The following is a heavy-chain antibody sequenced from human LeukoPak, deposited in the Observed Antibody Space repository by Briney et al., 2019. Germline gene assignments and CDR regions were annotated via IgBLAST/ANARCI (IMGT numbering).Heavy chain of an antibody. J-gene: IGHJ3*02. D-gene: IGHD3-22*01. V-gene: IGHV3-21*01. CDR3: ARVVGGYYADAFDI. Sequence: GGSLRLSRAASGFTFRSYSMNWVRQAPGKGLEGVASISSSSNIYYAVSVKGRFTISRDNAKNSLYLQMNSLRAEDTAVYYWARVVGGYYADAFDIWGQGTMVTVSS. CDR1: GFTFRSYS. CDR2: ISSSSNI.